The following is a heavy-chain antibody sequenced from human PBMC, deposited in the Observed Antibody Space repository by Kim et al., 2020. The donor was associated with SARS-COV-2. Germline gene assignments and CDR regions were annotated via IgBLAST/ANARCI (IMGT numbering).Heavy chain of an antibody. J-gene: IGHJ4*02. Sequence: ASVKVSCKASGYTFTNFDINWVRQATGQGLDWMGWMTPKSGKKGYAQKFQGRVTMTRDTSIGTAYMELSSLKSEDTAVYYCVRAETGFAEGGPIYYFDSWGQGTLITVSS. CDR1: GYTFTNFD. CDR2: MTPKSGKK. D-gene: IGHD2-2*02. CDR3: VRAETGFAEGGPIYYFDS. V-gene: IGHV1-8*01.